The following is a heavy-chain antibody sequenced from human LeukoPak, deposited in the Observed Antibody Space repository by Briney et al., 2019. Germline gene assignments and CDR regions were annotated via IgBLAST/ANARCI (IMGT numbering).Heavy chain of an antibody. Sequence: GASVKVSCKVSGYTLTELSMHWVRQAPGKGLEWMGGFDPEDGETIYAQKFQGRVTMTRDMSTSTVYMELSSLRSDDTAVYYCARDGTSINYYDSSGYSDYWGQGTLVTVSS. J-gene: IGHJ4*02. CDR3: ARDGTSINYYDSSGYSDY. D-gene: IGHD3-22*01. CDR2: FDPEDGET. CDR1: GYTLTELS. V-gene: IGHV1-24*01.